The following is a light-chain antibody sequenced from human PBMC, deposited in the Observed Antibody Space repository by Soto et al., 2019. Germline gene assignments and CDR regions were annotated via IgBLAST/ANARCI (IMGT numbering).Light chain of an antibody. V-gene: IGKV1-39*01. CDR3: QQSYSTLT. CDR2: AAS. Sequence: GDRVPITCRASQSISSYLNWYQQKPGKAPKLLIYAASSLQSGVPSRFSGSGSGTDFTLTISSLQPEDFATYYCQQSYSTLTFGPGTKVDIK. CDR1: QSISSY. J-gene: IGKJ3*01.